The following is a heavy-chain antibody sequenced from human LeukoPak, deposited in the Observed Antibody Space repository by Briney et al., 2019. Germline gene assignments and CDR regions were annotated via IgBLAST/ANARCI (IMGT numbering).Heavy chain of an antibody. Sequence: ASVKVSCKASGHTFTGYYMHWVRQAPGQGLEWMGWINPNSGGTNYAQKFQGRVTMTRGTSISTAYMELSRLRSDDTAVYYCARGLVAPTDMGVDYWGQGTLVTVSS. V-gene: IGHV1-2*02. CDR2: INPNSGGT. CDR1: GHTFTGYY. CDR3: ARGLVAPTDMGVDY. D-gene: IGHD2-15*01. J-gene: IGHJ4*02.